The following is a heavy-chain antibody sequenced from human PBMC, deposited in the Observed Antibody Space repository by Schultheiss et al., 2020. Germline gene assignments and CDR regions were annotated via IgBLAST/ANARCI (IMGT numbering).Heavy chain of an antibody. Sequence: ASVKVSCKASGYTFTSYYMHWVRQAPGQGLEWMGIINPSGGSTSYAQKFQGRVTMTRDKSTSTVYMELSSLRAEDTAVYYCARDLVVGSGSPRGQGTLVTVAS. V-gene: IGHV1-46*01. D-gene: IGHD3-10*01. CDR2: INPSGGST. CDR3: ARDLVVGSGSP. CDR1: GYTFTSYY. J-gene: IGHJ5*02.